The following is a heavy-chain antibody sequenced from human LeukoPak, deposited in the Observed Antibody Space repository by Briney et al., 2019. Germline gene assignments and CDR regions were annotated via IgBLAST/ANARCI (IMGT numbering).Heavy chain of an antibody. Sequence: PSETLSLTCTVSGASISNYYWTWIRQPPGKGLEWIGYIYYSGSTNYNPSLKSRVTMSVDTSKNQFSLKVTSVTAADTAVYYCARGSPGGRFDPWGQGTLVTVSS. D-gene: IGHD3-10*01. V-gene: IGHV4-59*01. CDR2: IYYSGST. J-gene: IGHJ5*02. CDR3: ARGSPGGRFDP. CDR1: GASISNYY.